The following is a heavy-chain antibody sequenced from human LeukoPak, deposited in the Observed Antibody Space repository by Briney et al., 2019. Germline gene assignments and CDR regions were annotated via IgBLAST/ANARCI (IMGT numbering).Heavy chain of an antibody. CDR2: IYHSGST. Sequence: SETLSLTCTVSGGSISTYYWNWIRQPPGKGLEWIGYIYHSGSTNYNPSLQSRVTISVDTSKNQFSLNLNSVTAADTAVYYCARARGWSSSSTLGFDYWGQGTLVTVSS. CDR1: GGSISTYY. D-gene: IGHD6-6*01. CDR3: ARARGWSSSSTLGFDY. J-gene: IGHJ4*02. V-gene: IGHV4-59*01.